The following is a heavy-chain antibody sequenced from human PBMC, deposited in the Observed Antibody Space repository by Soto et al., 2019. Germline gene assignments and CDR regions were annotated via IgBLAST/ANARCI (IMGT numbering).Heavy chain of an antibody. D-gene: IGHD3-10*01. Sequence: QVQLVQSGAEVKKPGASVKVSCKASGYTFTSYGISWVRQAPGQGLEWMGWISAYNGNTNYAQKLQGRVTMTTDTSTSTADVELMSLRSADTAVYYWVAARLLWFGELSMDFDYSGQGTLVAVSS. CDR2: ISAYNGNT. J-gene: IGHJ4*02. CDR1: GYTFTSYG. CDR3: VAARLLWFGELSMDFDY. V-gene: IGHV1-18*01.